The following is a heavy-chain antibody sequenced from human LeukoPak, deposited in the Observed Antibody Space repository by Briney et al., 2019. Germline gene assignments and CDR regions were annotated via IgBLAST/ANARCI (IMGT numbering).Heavy chain of an antibody. D-gene: IGHD3-22*01. CDR2: ISSSSSYI. J-gene: IGHJ4*02. CDR3: ARVLELYDSSGYCDY. Sequence: PGGSLRLSCAASGFTFSSYSMNWVRQAPGKGLGWVSSISSSSSYIYYADSVKGRLTISRDNAKNSLYLQMTSLRAEETAVYYCARVLELYDSSGYCDYWGQGTLVTVSS. CDR1: GFTFSSYS. V-gene: IGHV3-21*01.